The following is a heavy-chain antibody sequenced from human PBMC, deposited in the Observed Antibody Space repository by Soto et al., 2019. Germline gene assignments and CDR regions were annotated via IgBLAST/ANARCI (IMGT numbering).Heavy chain of an antibody. CDR1: GFTFSHAW. Sequence: EVQLVESGGGLVKPGDSLRLSCAASGFTFSHAWMSWVRQAPGKGLEWVGRIKSTPDGGTTEYAAPVKGRFTISKDDSKNTLYLQMNSLTTADTAVYFCSTDYPYGSGYGYWSQGTLVTVSS. V-gene: IGHV3-15*01. CDR3: STDYPYGSGYGY. D-gene: IGHD3-10*01. CDR2: IKSTPDGGTT. J-gene: IGHJ4*02.